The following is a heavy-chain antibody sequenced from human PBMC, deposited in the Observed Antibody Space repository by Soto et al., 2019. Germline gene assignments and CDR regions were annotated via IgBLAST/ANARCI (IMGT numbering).Heavy chain of an antibody. V-gene: IGHV3-74*01. Sequence: EVQLVESGGGLVQPGESLTLSCAASGFTFSSYWMHWVRQAPGKGLVWVSRIKSDGSGTYYADSVKGRLTISRDNAKNTLCLQMNSLRVEDTAVYFCARGDGDGYDGNGYLGRHWGQGTLVTVSS. J-gene: IGHJ4*02. CDR1: GFTFSSYW. CDR2: IKSDGSGT. CDR3: ARGDGDGYDGNGYLGRH. D-gene: IGHD3-22*01.